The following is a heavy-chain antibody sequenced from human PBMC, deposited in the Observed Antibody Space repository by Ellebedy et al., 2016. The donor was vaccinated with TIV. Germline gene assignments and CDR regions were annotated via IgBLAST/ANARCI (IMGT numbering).Heavy chain of an antibody. J-gene: IGHJ6*02. V-gene: IGHV4-61*03. CDR1: GGSISSGGYY. Sequence: SETLSLTXTVSGGSISSGGYYWAWLRQPPGKGLEWIGHIHYTGSTDYNPSLKSRVTISVDTSKNHFSLIVASVTAADTAVYFCAGGTHYYYGWDVWGPGTTVTVSS. CDR2: IHYTGST. CDR3: AGGTHYYYGWDV.